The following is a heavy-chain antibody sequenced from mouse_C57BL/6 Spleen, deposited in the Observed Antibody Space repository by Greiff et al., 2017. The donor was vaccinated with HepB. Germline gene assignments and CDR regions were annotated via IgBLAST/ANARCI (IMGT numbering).Heavy chain of an antibody. CDR2: IWSGGST. J-gene: IGHJ1*03. CDR1: GFSLTSYG. CDR3: ARCGYYVDWYFDV. V-gene: IGHV2-2*01. Sequence: VKLVESGPGLVQPSQSLSITCTVSGFSLTSYGVHWVRQSPGKGLEWLGVIWSGGSTDYNAAFISRLSISKDNSKSQVVFKMNSLQADDTAIYYCARCGYYVDWYFDVWGTGTTVTVSS. D-gene: IGHD2-3*01.